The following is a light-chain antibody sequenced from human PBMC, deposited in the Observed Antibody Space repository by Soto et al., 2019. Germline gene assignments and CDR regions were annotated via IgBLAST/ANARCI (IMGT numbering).Light chain of an antibody. CDR1: SSDIGNYIY. CDR2: DVS. Sequence: QSALTQPASVSGSPGQSITISCTGTSSDIGNYIYVSWYQQHPGKAPKLMIYDVSNRPSGVSNRFSASKSGNTASLTISGLQAEDEADYYCSSYTSSATLYVFGAGTKVTVL. J-gene: IGLJ1*01. CDR3: SSYTSSATLYV. V-gene: IGLV2-14*01.